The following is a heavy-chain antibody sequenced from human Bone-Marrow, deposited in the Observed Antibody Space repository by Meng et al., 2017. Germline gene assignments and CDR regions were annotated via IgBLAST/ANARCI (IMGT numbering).Heavy chain of an antibody. D-gene: IGHD2-21*01. J-gene: IGHJ4*01. V-gene: IGHV3-23*01. CDR1: GFTFSSYA. CDR3: GKVGGGGTYQPLDY. Sequence: GESLKISCTASGFTFSSYAMNWVRQAPGRGLEWVSIITGGGGTTTYADSVKGRFTISRDNSQNTLFLQMNSLRAEDTAVYYCGKVGGGGTYQPLDYWGHGTLVTVSS. CDR2: ITGGGGTT.